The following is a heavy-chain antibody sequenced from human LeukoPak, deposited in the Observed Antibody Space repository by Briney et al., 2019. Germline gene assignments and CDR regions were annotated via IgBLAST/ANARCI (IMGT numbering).Heavy chain of an antibody. CDR1: GGSISSSAYS. CDR3: ARQYGPGYSSTWYFDY. J-gene: IGHJ4*02. V-gene: IGHV4-39*01. CDR2: IYDSGNT. Sequence: SETLSLTCTVSGGSISSSAYSWGWIRQPPGKGLDWIGNIYDSGNTYYNPSLKSRVTISVDTSKNQFSLKLNSVTAADTAVYYCARQYGPGYSSTWYFDYWGLGTLVTVS. D-gene: IGHD6-13*01.